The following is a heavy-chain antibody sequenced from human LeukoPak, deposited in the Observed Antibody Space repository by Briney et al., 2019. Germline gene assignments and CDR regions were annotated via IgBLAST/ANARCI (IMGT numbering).Heavy chain of an antibody. CDR1: GGSISSYY. D-gene: IGHD3-22*01. CDR3: ARGSEYYYDSSGYYLDY. CDR2: IYYSGST. Sequence: SETLSLTCTVSGGSISSYYWSWIRQPPGKGLEWIGYIYYSGSTNYNPSLKSRVTISVDTSKNQFSLKLSSVTAADTAVYYCARGSEYYYDSSGYYLDYWGQGTLVTVSS. J-gene: IGHJ4*02. V-gene: IGHV4-59*08.